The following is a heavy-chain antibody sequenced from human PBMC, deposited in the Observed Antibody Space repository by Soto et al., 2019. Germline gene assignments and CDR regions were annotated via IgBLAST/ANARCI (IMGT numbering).Heavy chain of an antibody. CDR2: IYYSGST. D-gene: IGHD2-2*01. V-gene: IGHV4-39*01. CDR1: GGSISSSSYY. J-gene: IGHJ5*02. Sequence: SETLSLTCTVSGGSISSSSYYWGWIRQPPGKGLEWIGSIYYSGSTYYNPSLKSRVTISVDTSKNQFSLKLSSVTAADTAVYYCASIVVVPAATGYVNWFDPWGQGTLVTVSS. CDR3: ASIVVVPAATGYVNWFDP.